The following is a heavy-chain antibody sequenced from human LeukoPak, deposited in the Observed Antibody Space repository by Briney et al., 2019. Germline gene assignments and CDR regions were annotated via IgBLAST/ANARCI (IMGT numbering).Heavy chain of an antibody. CDR3: ATAPGMAAAGILWFDP. Sequence: GASVKVSCKVSGYTLTELSMHWVRQAPGKGLEWMGGFDPEDGETIYAQKFQGRVTMTEDTSTDTAYMELSSLRSEDTAVYYCATAPGMAAAGILWFDPWGQGTLVTVSS. D-gene: IGHD6-13*01. CDR1: GYTLTELS. J-gene: IGHJ5*02. CDR2: FDPEDGET. V-gene: IGHV1-24*01.